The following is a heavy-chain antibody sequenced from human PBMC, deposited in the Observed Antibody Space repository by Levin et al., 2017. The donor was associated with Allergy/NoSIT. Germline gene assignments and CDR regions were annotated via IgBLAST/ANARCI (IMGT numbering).Heavy chain of an antibody. CDR1: GFTFSSSA. J-gene: IGHJ4*02. Sequence: PGGSLRLSCAPSGFTFSSSAMSWVRQAPGKGLEWVSAISTRSEYIFYADSVKGRFTISRDNSNNRLYLQMSRLRVEDTAVYYCAKGGLQLGYSFDSWGQGALVTVSS. D-gene: IGHD6-13*01. CDR2: ISTRSEYI. V-gene: IGHV3-23*01. CDR3: AKGGLQLGYSFDS.